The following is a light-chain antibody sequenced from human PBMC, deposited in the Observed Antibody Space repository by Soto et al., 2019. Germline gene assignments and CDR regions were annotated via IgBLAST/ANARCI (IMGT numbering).Light chain of an antibody. Sequence: EIVLTQSPGTLSLSPGERATLSCRASQSVSSSYLAWYQQKPGQAPRLLIYGASSRATGIPDRFSGSGSGTDFTLTISRLEPEDFAVYYCQQYGSWTFGQGTKVE. J-gene: IGKJ1*01. CDR1: QSVSSSY. V-gene: IGKV3-20*01. CDR3: QQYGSWT. CDR2: GAS.